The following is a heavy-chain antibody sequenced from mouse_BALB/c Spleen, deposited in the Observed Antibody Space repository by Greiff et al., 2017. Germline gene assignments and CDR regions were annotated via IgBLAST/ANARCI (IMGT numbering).Heavy chain of an antibody. CDR3: ARHKYGNWYYFDY. CDR1: GFTFSSYT. CDR2: ISNGGGST. D-gene: IGHD2-10*02. V-gene: IGHV5-12-2*01. Sequence: EVQLVESGGGLVQPGGSLKLSCAASGFTFSSYTMSWVRQTPEKRLEWVAYISNGGGSTYYPDTVKGRFTISRDNAKNTLYLQMSSLKSEDTAMYSCARHKYGNWYYFDYWGQGTTLTVSS. J-gene: IGHJ2*01.